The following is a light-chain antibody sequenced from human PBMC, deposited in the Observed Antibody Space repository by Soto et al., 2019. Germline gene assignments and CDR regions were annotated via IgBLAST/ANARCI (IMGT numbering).Light chain of an antibody. CDR1: QSLVFSDGITY. J-gene: IGKJ1*01. CDR3: MQGTYWPPGT. CDR2: KVS. Sequence: DVVLTQSPLSLPVTLGQPASISCRSSQSLVFSDGITYLNWFHQRPGQSPRRLIYKVSNRDSGVPDRFSGSRSGTDFTLIISRVEAEDVGVYYCMQGTYWPPGTFGQGTRVEIE. V-gene: IGKV2-30*01.